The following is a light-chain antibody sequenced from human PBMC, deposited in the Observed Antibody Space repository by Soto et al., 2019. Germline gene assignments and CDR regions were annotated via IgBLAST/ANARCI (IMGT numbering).Light chain of an antibody. CDR1: QSVSSSY. J-gene: IGKJ4*01. V-gene: IGKV3-20*01. Sequence: EIVLTQSPGTLSLSPGERATLSCRASQSVSSSYLVWYQQRPGQPPRLLIYGTSNRAAGIPERFTGTGSGTDFTLTIYRLEPEDSAVYYCQQYGSSALTFGGGTKVEIK. CDR3: QQYGSSALT. CDR2: GTS.